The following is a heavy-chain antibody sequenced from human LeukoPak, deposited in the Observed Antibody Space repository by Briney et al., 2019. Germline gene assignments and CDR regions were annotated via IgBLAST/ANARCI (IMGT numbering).Heavy chain of an antibody. CDR3: ARLLRGYSYGYPYYFDY. Sequence: SETLSLTCTVSGGSISGGDYYWSCIRQPPGKGLECIGYIYYSGSTYYNPSLKSRVTISVDTSKNQFSLKLSSVTAADTAVYYCARLLRGYSYGYPYYFDYWGQGTLVTVSS. CDR1: GGSISGGDYY. CDR2: IYYSGST. J-gene: IGHJ4*02. D-gene: IGHD5-18*01. V-gene: IGHV4-30-4*01.